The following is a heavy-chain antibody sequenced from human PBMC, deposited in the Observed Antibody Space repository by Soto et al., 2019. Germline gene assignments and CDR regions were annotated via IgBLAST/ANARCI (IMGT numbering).Heavy chain of an antibody. D-gene: IGHD2-2*01. CDR2: IKQDGSEK. Sequence: GGSLRLSCAASGFTFTSYWMSWVRQAQGKGLGWVANIKQDGSEKYYVDSVKGRFTISRDNAKNSLYLQMNSLRAEDTAVYYCARGTVPAALYYYYYYAMDVWGQGTTVTVSS. J-gene: IGHJ6*02. CDR3: ARGTVPAALYYYYYYAMDV. CDR1: GFTFTSYW. V-gene: IGHV3-7*03.